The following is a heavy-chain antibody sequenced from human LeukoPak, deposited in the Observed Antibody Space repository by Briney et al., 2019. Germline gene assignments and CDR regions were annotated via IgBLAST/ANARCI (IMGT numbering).Heavy chain of an antibody. CDR1: GYTFTGYY. CDR2: INPNSGGT. J-gene: IGHJ6*02. CDR3: ARLSFGELLYSKNYYYYGMDV. D-gene: IGHD3-10*01. Sequence: GASVKVSCKASGYTFTGYYMHWVRQAPGQGLEWMGWINPNSGGTNYAQKFQGRVTMTRDTPISTAYMELSRLRSDDTAVYYCARLSFGELLYSKNYYYYGMDVWGQGTTVTVSS. V-gene: IGHV1-2*02.